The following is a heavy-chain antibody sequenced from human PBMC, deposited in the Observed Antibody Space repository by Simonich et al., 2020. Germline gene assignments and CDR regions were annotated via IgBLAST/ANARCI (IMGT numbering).Heavy chain of an antibody. CDR3: ARANERDY. Sequence: EVQLVESGGGLVKPGGSLRLSCAASGFTFSSYSMNWVRQAPGKGLGGGTTVSSSSSYIYYADSVKGGFTISRDNAKNSLYLQMNSLRAEDTAVYYCARANERDYWGQGTLVTVSS. CDR2: VSSSSSYI. J-gene: IGHJ4*02. CDR1: GFTFSSYS. V-gene: IGHV3-21*01. D-gene: IGHD1-1*01.